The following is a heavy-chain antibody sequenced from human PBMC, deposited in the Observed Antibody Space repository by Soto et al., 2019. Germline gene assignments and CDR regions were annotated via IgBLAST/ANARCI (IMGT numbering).Heavy chain of an antibody. CDR1: GGSISSYY. V-gene: IGHV4-59*01. D-gene: IGHD5-18*01. J-gene: IGHJ6*02. CDR2: IYYSGST. Sequence: KSSETLSLTCTVSGGSISSYYWSWIRQPPGKGLEWIGYIYYSGSTNYNPSLKSRVTISVDTSKNQFSLKLSSVTAADTAVYYCARVGYSYGYYYYGMDVWGQGTTVTVS. CDR3: ARVGYSYGYYYYGMDV.